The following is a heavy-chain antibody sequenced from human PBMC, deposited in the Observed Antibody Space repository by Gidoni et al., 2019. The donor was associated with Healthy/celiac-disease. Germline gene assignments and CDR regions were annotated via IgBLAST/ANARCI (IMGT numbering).Heavy chain of an antibody. D-gene: IGHD3-22*01. J-gene: IGHJ4*02. Sequence: QLQLQESGSGLVKPSQTLSLTCAVSGGSISSGGYSWSWIRQPPGKGLEWIGYIYHSGSTYYNPSLKSRVTISVDRSKNQFSLKLSSVTAADTAVYYCARTYYYDSSGYYNPYFDYWGQGTLVTVSS. V-gene: IGHV4-30-2*01. CDR3: ARTYYYDSSGYYNPYFDY. CDR2: IYHSGST. CDR1: GGSISSGGYS.